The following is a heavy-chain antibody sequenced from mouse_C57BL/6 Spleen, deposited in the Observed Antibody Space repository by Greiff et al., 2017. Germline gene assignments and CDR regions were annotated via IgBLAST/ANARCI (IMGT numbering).Heavy chain of an antibody. CDR1: GYTFTSYW. CDR3: TITVVATDYFDY. D-gene: IGHD1-1*01. V-gene: IGHV1-5*01. CDR2: IYPGNSDT. J-gene: IGHJ2*01. Sequence: DVQLQESGTVLARPGASVKMSCKTSGYTFTSYWMHWVKQRPGQGLEWIGAIYPGNSDTSYNQKFKGKAKLTAVTSASTAYMELSSLTNEDSAVYYCTITVVATDYFDYWGQGTTLTVSS.